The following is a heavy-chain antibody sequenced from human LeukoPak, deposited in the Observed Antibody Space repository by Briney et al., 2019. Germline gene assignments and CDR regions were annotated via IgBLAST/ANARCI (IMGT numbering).Heavy chain of an antibody. CDR3: ARKAVGATSNYFDY. V-gene: IGHV4-39*07. CDR2: IYYSGTT. CDR1: GGTISSISYH. J-gene: IGHJ4*02. D-gene: IGHD1-26*01. Sequence: PSETLSLTCNVSGGTISSISYHWGWIRQPPGEGLEWIGSIYYSGTTFYKSSLKSRVTISVDTSKNQFSLNLNSVTAADTAVYYCARKAVGATSNYFDYWGQGTLVTVSS.